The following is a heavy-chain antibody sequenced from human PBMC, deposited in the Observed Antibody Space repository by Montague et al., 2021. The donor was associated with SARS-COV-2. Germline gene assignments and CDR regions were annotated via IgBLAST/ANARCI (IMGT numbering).Heavy chain of an antibody. D-gene: IGHD6-13*01. CDR3: ARAGRGSSYYEVAFDF. CDR1: GGSISSYS. V-gene: IGHV4-59*01. Sequence: ESLSLTCTVSGGSISSYSWTWIRQPPGKGLEWIGYIYNRGSTNYNPSFTSRVTISVDTSKNQFSLKLSSVAAADTAVYYCARAGRGSSYYEVAFDFWGQGTMVIVSS. CDR2: IYNRGST. J-gene: IGHJ3*01.